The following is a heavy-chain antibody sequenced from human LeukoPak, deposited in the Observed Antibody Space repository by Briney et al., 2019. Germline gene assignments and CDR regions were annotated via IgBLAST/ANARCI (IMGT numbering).Heavy chain of an antibody. V-gene: IGHV3-30*04. CDR2: MSYDGSNK. D-gene: IGHD6-13*01. CDR3: AKDATSAGTTYVDY. CDR1: GFTLSIYA. Sequence: GGSLRLSCVASGFTLSIYAMHWVRQAPGKGLEWVAFMSYDGSNKYYADSVKGRFTISRDNSRNTLYLQMNSLRAEDTAVFYCAKDATSAGTTYVDYWGQGTLVTVSS. J-gene: IGHJ4*02.